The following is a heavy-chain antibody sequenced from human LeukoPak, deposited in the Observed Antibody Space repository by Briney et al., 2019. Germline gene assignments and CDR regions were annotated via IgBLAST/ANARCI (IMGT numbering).Heavy chain of an antibody. V-gene: IGHV3-73*01. CDR2: IRTKTNNYAT. D-gene: IGHD4-17*01. CDR3: TRLDYGVRYSYGMYV. Sequence: PGGSLCISCAPSGFTFSGSEMHWVRQASGKGLQWVGHIRTKTNNYATAYSASVKGRFTISRDDSKNTAYLQMNSLKTEDTAVYYCTRLDYGVRYSYGMYVWGHGITVTVSS. J-gene: IGHJ6*02. CDR1: GFTFSGSE.